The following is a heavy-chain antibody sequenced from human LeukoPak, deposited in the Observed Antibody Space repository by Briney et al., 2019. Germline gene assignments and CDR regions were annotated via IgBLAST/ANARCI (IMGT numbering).Heavy chain of an antibody. Sequence: GESLKISCKGSGYSFTGYWIGWVRQMPGKGLEWMGIIYPGDSDTRYSPSFQGQVTISADKSISTAYLQWSSLKASDTAMYYCARHVSGNSPYYYMDVWGKGTTVTVSS. D-gene: IGHD4-23*01. CDR3: ARHVSGNSPYYYMDV. CDR2: IYPGDSDT. V-gene: IGHV5-51*01. J-gene: IGHJ6*03. CDR1: GYSFTGYW.